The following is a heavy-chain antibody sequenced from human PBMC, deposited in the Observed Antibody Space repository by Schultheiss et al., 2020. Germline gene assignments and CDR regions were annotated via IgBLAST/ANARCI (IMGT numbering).Heavy chain of an antibody. CDR3: ARMWLADYYYYGMDV. CDR2: ISGSGGNT. CDR1: GFTFSSYA. Sequence: GGSLRLSCAASGFTFSSYAMSWVRQAPGKGLEWVSAISGSGGNTYYADSVRGRFTLSRDNSKNTLYLQMNSLRAEDTAVYYCARMWLADYYYYGMDVWGQGTTVTVSS. J-gene: IGHJ6*02. D-gene: IGHD6-19*01. V-gene: IGHV3-23*01.